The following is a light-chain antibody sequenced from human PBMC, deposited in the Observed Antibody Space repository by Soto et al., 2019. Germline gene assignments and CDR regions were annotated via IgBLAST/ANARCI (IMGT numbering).Light chain of an antibody. Sequence: EIVMTQSPATLSVSPGERATLSCRASRSVSNSLAWYQQKPGQAPRLLVYYTSTRATGIPARFSGSGSGTEFALTISSLQSEDFGRDLWHQDYTLPMFTFGQGTQLEI. CDR3: HQDYTLPMFT. V-gene: IGKV3D-15*01. CDR1: RSVSNS. CDR2: YTS. J-gene: IGKJ2*01.